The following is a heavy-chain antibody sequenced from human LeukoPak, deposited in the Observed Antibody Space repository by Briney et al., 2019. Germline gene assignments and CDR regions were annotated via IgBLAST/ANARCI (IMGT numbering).Heavy chain of an antibody. CDR3: ASSTFGGVIAANDAFDI. CDR2: IYYSGST. Sequence: PSETLSLTCTVSGGSISSSSYYWGWIRQPPGKGLEWIGSIYYSGSTYYNPSLKSRVTISVDTSKNQFSLKLSSVTAADTAVYYCASSTFGGVIAANDAFDIWGQGTMVTVSS. V-gene: IGHV4-39*07. J-gene: IGHJ3*02. CDR1: GGSISSSSYY. D-gene: IGHD3-16*02.